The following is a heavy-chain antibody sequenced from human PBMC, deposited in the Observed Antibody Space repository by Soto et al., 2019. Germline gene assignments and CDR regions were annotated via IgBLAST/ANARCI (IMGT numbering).Heavy chain of an antibody. CDR2: INHSGST. CDR3: ARAKNYDYVWGSYRFPSLLDY. D-gene: IGHD3-16*02. Sequence: PSETLSLTCAVYGGSFSGYYWSWIRQPPGKGLEWIGEINHSGSTNYNPSLKSRVTISVDTSKNQFSLKLSSVTAADTAVYYCARAKNYDYVWGSYRFPSLLDYWGQGTLVTAPQ. CDR1: GGSFSGYY. J-gene: IGHJ4*02. V-gene: IGHV4-34*01.